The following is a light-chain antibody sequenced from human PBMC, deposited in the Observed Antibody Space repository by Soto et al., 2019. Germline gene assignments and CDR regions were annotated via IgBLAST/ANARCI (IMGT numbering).Light chain of an antibody. V-gene: IGKV3-20*01. CDR3: QQYGTSPPIT. Sequence: EIVVTQSRGTLSLSPGERATLFCRASQSVSSSYLAWYQQKPGQAPRLLIYGASSRATGIPDRFSGSGSGTDFTLTITRLEPEDFAVYYCQQYGTSPPITFGHGTRWRL. J-gene: IGKJ5*01. CDR1: QSVSSSY. CDR2: GAS.